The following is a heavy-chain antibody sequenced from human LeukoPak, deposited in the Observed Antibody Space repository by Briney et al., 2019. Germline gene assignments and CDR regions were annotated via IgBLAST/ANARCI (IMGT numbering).Heavy chain of an antibody. CDR3: TRYDYGDYGGYYYGMDV. D-gene: IGHD4-17*01. CDR2: IYPGDSDT. J-gene: IGHJ6*02. Sequence: WEALKISCKGSGYSFTSYWSGWVRQMPGEGLEWMGIIYPGDSDTKYSPSFQVQVTISDDKSVSNAYLQWGSLKASDTAMYYCTRYDYGDYGGYYYGMDVWGQGTTVTVSS. V-gene: IGHV5-51*01. CDR1: GYSFTSYW.